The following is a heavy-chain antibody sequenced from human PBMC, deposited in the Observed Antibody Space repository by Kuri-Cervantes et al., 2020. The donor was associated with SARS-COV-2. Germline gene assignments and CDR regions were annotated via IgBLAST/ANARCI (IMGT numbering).Heavy chain of an antibody. CDR1: GFTFSSYE. CDR2: ISSSGSTI. V-gene: IGHV3-48*03. Sequence: GESLKISCAASGFTFSSYEMNWVRQAPGKGLEWVSYISSSGSTIYYADSVKGQFTISRDNAKNSLYLQMNSLRAEDTAVYYCARDKYAYDSSGNAFDIWGQGTMVTVSS. D-gene: IGHD3-22*01. CDR3: ARDKYAYDSSGNAFDI. J-gene: IGHJ3*02.